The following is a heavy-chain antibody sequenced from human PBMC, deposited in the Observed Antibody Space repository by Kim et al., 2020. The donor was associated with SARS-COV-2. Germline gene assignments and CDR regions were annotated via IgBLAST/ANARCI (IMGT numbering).Heavy chain of an antibody. V-gene: IGHV4-39*01. CDR1: GGSISSSSYY. J-gene: IGHJ4*02. D-gene: IGHD1-26*01. CDR3: ARNEPERGSVAGSVY. CDR2: IYYSGST. Sequence: SETLSLTCTVSGGSISSSSYYWGWIRQPPGKGLEWIGSIYYSGSTYYNPSLKSRVTISVDTSKNQFSLKLSSVTAADTAVYYCARNEPERGSVAGSVYWGQGTLVTVSS.